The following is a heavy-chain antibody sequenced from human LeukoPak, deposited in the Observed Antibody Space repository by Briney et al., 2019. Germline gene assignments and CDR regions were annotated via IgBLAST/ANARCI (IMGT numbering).Heavy chain of an antibody. CDR1: GLTFSDQY. J-gene: IGHJ3*02. V-gene: IGHV3-72*01. CDR3: TRFTIFGVVDVFDI. D-gene: IGHD3-3*01. Sequence: GGSLRLSCAASGLTFSDQYMDWVRQAPGKGLEWVGRISNKINSYSTEYVASVKGRFTISRDDSKSIAYLQMNSLKTEDTAVYYCTRFTIFGVVDVFDIWGQGTMVTVSS. CDR2: ISNKINSYST.